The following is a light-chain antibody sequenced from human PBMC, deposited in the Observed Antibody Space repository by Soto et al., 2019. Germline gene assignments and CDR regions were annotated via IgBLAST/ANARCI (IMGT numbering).Light chain of an antibody. J-gene: IGKJ5*01. CDR2: DAS. V-gene: IGKV3D-11*02. Sequence: EIVLTQSPGTLSLSPGERATISCRASQSVSSGSLAWYRQKPGQAPGLLIYDASNRATGIPARFSGSGSGTDFTLTISSLEPEDFAVYYCQQRSNWQVTFGQGTRREIK. CDR1: QSVSSGS. CDR3: QQRSNWQVT.